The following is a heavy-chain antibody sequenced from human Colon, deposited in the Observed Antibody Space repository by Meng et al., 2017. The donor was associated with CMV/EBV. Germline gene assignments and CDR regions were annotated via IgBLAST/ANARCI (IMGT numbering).Heavy chain of an antibody. V-gene: IGHV4-39*07. J-gene: IGHJ4*02. CDR2: IYYSGYT. Sequence: QLQLQESGPGLVKPSEALSLTCTVSGGSISSSTYYWGWIRQTPGKGLEWIGNIYYSGYTYYNPSLKSRLTISVDTSKNQFSLKLTSVTAADTAVYYCATGYGDYYFDRWGQGTLVTVSS. CDR1: GGSISSSTYY. D-gene: IGHD4-17*01. CDR3: ATGYGDYYFDR.